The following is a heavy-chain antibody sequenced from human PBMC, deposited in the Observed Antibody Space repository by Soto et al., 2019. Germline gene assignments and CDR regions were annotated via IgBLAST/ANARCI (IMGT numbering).Heavy chain of an antibody. J-gene: IGHJ6*02. D-gene: IGHD3-3*01. CDR1: GYTFTSYG. V-gene: IGHV1-18*04. Sequence: GASVKVSCKASGYTFTSYGISWVRQAPGQGLEWMGWISAYNGNTNYAQKLQGRVTMTTDTSTSTAYMELRSLRSDDTAVYYCARDRSPYYDFWSGYYSATLGFHYYGMDVWGQGTTVTV. CDR3: ARDRSPYYDFWSGYYSATLGFHYYGMDV. CDR2: ISAYNGNT.